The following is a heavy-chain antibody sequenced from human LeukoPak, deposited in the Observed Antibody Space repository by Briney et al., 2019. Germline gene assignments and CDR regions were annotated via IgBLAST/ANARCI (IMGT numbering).Heavy chain of an antibody. CDR2: IYYSGST. Sequence: SKTLSLTCTVSGSSISSYYWSWIRQPPGKGLEWIGYIYYSGSTNYNPSLKSRVTISVDTSKNQFSLKLSSVTAADTAVYYCARDSGAVEATGVGFDYWGQGTLVTVSS. CDR1: GSSISSYY. V-gene: IGHV4-59*12. CDR3: ARDSGAVEATGVGFDY. J-gene: IGHJ4*02. D-gene: IGHD1-26*01.